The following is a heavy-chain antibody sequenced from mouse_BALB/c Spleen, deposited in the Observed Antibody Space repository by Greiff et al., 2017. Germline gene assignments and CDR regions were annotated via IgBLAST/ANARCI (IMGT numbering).Heavy chain of an antibody. J-gene: IGHJ2*01. CDR2: ISSGSSTI. CDR3: ARSTGLFDY. D-gene: IGHD4-1*02. V-gene: IGHV5-17*02. Sequence: EVKLVESGGGLVQPGGSRKLSCAASGFTFSSFGMHWVRQAPEKGLEWVAYISSGSSTIYYADTVKGRFTISRDNPKNTLFLQMTSLRSEDTAMYYCARSTGLFDYWGQGTTLTVSS. CDR1: GFTFSSFG.